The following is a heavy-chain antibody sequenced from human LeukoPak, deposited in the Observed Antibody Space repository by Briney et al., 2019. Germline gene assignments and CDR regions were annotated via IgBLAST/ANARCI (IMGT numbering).Heavy chain of an antibody. J-gene: IGHJ3*02. CDR3: TRDHTSDAFDM. CDR2: INPNSGGT. CDR1: GYTFTGYY. Sequence: GASVKVSCKASGYTFTGYYIHWMRQAPGQGLEWMGWINPNSGGTNYAQNFQGRVTMTRDTSISTAYMELSRLNSDDTAVYYCTRDHTSDAFDMWGQGTMVTVCS. V-gene: IGHV1-2*02.